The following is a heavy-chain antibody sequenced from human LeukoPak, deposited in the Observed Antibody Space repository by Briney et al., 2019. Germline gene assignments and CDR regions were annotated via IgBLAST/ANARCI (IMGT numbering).Heavy chain of an antibody. D-gene: IGHD2-2*01. Sequence: QTLSLTCSVSGGSISSGDYYWSWIRQPPGKGVEGSGYIYYSGSTYYNPCLKSRVTLSVDTYKKQFPLKLSSVTDADTAVYYCAREQGSTSYHNWFAPWGQGTLVTVSS. V-gene: IGHV4-30-4*08. J-gene: IGHJ5*02. CDR1: GGSISSGDYY. CDR3: AREQGSTSYHNWFAP. CDR2: IYYSGST.